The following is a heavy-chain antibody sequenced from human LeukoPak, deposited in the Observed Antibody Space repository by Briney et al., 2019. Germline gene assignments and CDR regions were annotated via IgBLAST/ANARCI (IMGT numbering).Heavy chain of an antibody. CDR1: GYTFTGYY. CDR3: AGFDFWSGYSKFDY. V-gene: IGHV1-2*02. J-gene: IGHJ4*02. D-gene: IGHD3-3*01. CDR2: INPNSGGT. Sequence: ASVKVSCKASGYTFTGYYMHWVRQAPGQGLEWMGWINPNSGGTNYAQKFQGRVTMTRDASISTAYMELSRLRSDDTAVYYCAGFDFWSGYSKFDYWGQGTLVTVSS.